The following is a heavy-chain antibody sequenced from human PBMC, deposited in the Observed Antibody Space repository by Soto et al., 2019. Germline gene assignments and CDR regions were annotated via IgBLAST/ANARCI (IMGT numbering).Heavy chain of an antibody. CDR1: GFTFSTYA. J-gene: IGHJ4*02. V-gene: IGHV3-23*01. D-gene: IGHD4-17*01. Sequence: VQLLQSGGGLVQPGGSLRLSCEASGFTFSTYAMSWVRQAPGKGLEWVSGFSGNGGRTYYADSVKGRFTISRDNSKNTLFLQINSLRVEDTAVYYCAKGTVTQVYYFDYWGQGTLVAVSS. CDR2: FSGNGGRT. CDR3: AKGTVTQVYYFDY.